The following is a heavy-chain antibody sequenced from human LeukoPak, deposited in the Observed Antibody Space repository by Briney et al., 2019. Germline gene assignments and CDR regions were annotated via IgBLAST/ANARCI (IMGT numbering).Heavy chain of an antibody. J-gene: IGHJ4*02. CDR3: ARHRAGGYEVDC. CDR2: IFYSGST. V-gene: IGHV4-59*08. CDR1: GGSIINYY. D-gene: IGHD2-8*02. Sequence: PSETLSLTYTVSGGSIINYYWAWIRQPPGEALEYIGNIFYSGSTAYNPSLKSRVTISVDTSKNQFSLKLRSVTAADTALYYCARHRAGGYEVDCWGQGTLVTVSS.